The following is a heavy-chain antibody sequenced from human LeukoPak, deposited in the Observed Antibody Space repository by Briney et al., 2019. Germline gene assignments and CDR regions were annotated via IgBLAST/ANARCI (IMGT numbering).Heavy chain of an antibody. Sequence: SETLSLTCTVSGGSISSTSYYWGWIRQPPGKGPEWIGSFHYSGSTYYNPSLKSRVTISVGTSKNQFSLNLSSVTAADTAVYYCARRYNYGYFDYWGQGTLVIVSS. CDR3: ARRYNYGYFDY. CDR2: FHYSGST. CDR1: GGSISSTSYY. J-gene: IGHJ4*02. D-gene: IGHD5-18*01. V-gene: IGHV4-39*01.